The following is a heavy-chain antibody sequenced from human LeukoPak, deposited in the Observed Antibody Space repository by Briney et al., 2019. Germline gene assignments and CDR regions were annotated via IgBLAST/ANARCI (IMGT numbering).Heavy chain of an antibody. V-gene: IGHV4-34*01. D-gene: IGHD3/OR15-3a*01. CDR1: GGSFSGYF. CDR2: ISQSGSI. J-gene: IGHJ4*02. Sequence: SETLSLTCAVYGGSFSGYFWSWIRQPPGKGLERIGEISQSGSINYKPSLKSRVTMSVDTSTNHFSLRLSSVTAADTAVYYCSSGGLGNRLGYWGQGTLVTVSS. CDR3: SSGGLGNRLGY.